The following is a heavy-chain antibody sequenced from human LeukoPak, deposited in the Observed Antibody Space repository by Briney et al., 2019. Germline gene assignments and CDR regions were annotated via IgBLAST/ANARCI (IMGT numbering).Heavy chain of an antibody. D-gene: IGHD3-9*01. V-gene: IGHV4-4*07. CDR3: ALHDGFDRGYYYYMDV. CDR1: GGFINSYY. J-gene: IGHJ6*03. Sequence: PSETLSLTCTVSGGFINSYYWSWIRQPAGKGLEWIGRVYTSGITNYNPSLKSRITMSVDTSKNQFSLKLTSVTAADTAVYYCALHDGFDRGYYYYMDVWGKGTTVTVSS. CDR2: VYTSGIT.